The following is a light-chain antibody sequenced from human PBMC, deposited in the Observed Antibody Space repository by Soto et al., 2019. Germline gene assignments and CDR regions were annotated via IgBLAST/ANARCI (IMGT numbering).Light chain of an antibody. CDR1: TSNIGSNY. CDR3: AAWDDSLNGFYV. V-gene: IGLV1-47*01. CDR2: RNN. Sequence: QSALTQPPSASGTPGQGVTISCSGSTSNIGSNYVYWYQQLPGTAPKLLIYRNNQRPSGVPDRFSGSKSGTSASLAISGLRSDDEADYFCAAWDDSLNGFYVFATGTKVTVL. J-gene: IGLJ1*01.